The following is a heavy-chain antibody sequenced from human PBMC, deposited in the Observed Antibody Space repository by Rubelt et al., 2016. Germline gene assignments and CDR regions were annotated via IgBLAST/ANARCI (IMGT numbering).Heavy chain of an antibody. CDR3: ARMRGPYSSSGGEFDP. CDR1: GYTFTSYA. CDR2: INAGNGNK. Sequence: QVQLVQSGAEVEKTGASVKVSCRASGYTFTSYAMHWVRQAPGHRMEWLGWINAGNGNKKYSQKFQGRVTITRDTAASTADMELSRRRSEDTAVYYCARMRGPYSSSGGEFDPWGQGSLVTVSS. D-gene: IGHD6-13*01. J-gene: IGHJ5*02. V-gene: IGHV1-3*01.